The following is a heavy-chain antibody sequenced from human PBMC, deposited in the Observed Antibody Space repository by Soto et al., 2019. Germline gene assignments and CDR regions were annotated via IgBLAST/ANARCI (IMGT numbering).Heavy chain of an antibody. J-gene: IGHJ5*02. V-gene: IGHV3-23*01. CDR1: GFIFTSYA. Sequence: GVLRLSCAASGFIFTSYAMTWVRQAPGKGLEWVSDISGSGGITYYADSVKGRLTISRDNSKNTLYLQMNSLRADDTAVYYCAKNLVAWFDPWGQGTLVTVSS. D-gene: IGHD2-8*02. CDR2: ISGSGGIT. CDR3: AKNLVAWFDP.